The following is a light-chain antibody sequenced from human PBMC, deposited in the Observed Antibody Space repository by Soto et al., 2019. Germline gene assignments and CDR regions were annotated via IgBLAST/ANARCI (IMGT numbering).Light chain of an antibody. Sequence: VLTQSPATLSLSPGERATLSCRASLNVNSYLAWYQQKPGQAPRLLIYDASNRAAGIPARFSGSGSGTDFTLTISRLEPEDFAMYYCQQRQYWPPLTFGQGTRLEIK. CDR1: LNVNSY. V-gene: IGKV3-11*01. CDR3: QQRQYWPPLT. J-gene: IGKJ5*01. CDR2: DAS.